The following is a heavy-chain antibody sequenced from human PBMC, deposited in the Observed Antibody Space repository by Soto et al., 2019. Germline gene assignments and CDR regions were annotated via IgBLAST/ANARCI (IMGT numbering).Heavy chain of an antibody. D-gene: IGHD5-12*01. CDR3: ARDRGLDAFDI. J-gene: IGHJ3*02. CDR1: GFTFSSYW. CDR2: IKQDGSEK. V-gene: IGHV3-7*01. Sequence: PGGSLRLSCAASGFTFSSYWMSWVRQAPGKGLEWVANIKQDGSEKYYVDSVKGRFTVSRDNAKNSLYLQMNSLRAEDTAVYYCARDRGLDAFDIWGQGTMVTVSS.